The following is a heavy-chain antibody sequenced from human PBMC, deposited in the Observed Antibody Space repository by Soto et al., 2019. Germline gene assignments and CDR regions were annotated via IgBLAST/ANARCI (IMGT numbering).Heavy chain of an antibody. V-gene: IGHV2-70*01. D-gene: IGHD6-13*01. Sequence: SGPTLVNPTQTLTLTCPFSGFSLSTSGMCVSWIRQPPGKALEWLALIDWDDDKYYSTSLKTRLTISKDTSKNQVVLTMTNMDPVDTATYYCARGEAGCAIFDPWGQGTLVTVSS. J-gene: IGHJ5*02. CDR3: ARGEAGCAIFDP. CDR2: IDWDDDK. CDR1: GFSLSTSGMC.